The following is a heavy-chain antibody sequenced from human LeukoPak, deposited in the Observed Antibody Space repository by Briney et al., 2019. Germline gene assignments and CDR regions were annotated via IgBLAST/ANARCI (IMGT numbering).Heavy chain of an antibody. CDR1: GFTFDDYA. J-gene: IGHJ4*02. D-gene: IGHD5-18*01. CDR3: AKDRGRGYSYGYAFDY. V-gene: IGHV3-9*03. CDR2: ISWNSGSI. Sequence: GGSLRLSCAASGFTFDDYAMHWVRQAPGKGLEWVSGISWNSGSIGYADSVKGRFTISRDNAKNSLYLQMNSLRAEDMALYYCAKDRGRGYSYGYAFDYWGQGTLVTVSS.